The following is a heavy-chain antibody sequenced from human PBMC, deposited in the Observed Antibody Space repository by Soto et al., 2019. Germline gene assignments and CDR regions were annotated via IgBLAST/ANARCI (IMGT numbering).Heavy chain of an antibody. CDR1: GYTFTSYY. D-gene: IGHD4-17*01. CDR2: INPSGGST. J-gene: IGHJ6*02. CDR3: ARDDGERGYYYGMDV. V-gene: IGHV1-46*01. Sequence: ASVKVSGKASGYTFTSYYMHWVRQAPGQGLEWMRIINPSGGSTSYAQKIQGRVTMTRDTSTSTVYMELSSLRSEDTAVYYCARDDGERGYYYGMDVWGQGTTVTVSS.